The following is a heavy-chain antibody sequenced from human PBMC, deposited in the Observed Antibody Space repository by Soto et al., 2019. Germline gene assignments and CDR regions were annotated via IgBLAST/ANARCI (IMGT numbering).Heavy chain of an antibody. Sequence: ASEKVSCKASGYAFTSYDINWVRQATGQGLEWMGWMNPNSGDTGYVEKFQGRLTITKDTSKNQVVLTMTNMDPVDTATYYCAHSLAWKSATLDYWGQGTLVTVSS. J-gene: IGHJ4*02. CDR3: AHSLAWKSATLDY. D-gene: IGHD1-1*01. CDR1: GYAFTSYD. CDR2: MNPNSGDT. V-gene: IGHV1-8*01.